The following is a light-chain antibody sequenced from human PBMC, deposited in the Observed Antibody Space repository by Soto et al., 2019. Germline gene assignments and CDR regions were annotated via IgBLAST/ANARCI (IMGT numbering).Light chain of an antibody. V-gene: IGLV2-11*01. CDR1: SCDVGGYDY. J-gene: IGLJ1*01. Sequence: QSVLTQPPSVSGSPGQSVTISCTGTSCDVGGYDYVSWYQQRPGKAPKLLIYDVTKRPSGVPDRFSGSKSGNTASLTISGLQAEDEADFYCCSYGGSFPYVFGTGTKVTVL. CDR2: DVT. CDR3: CSYGGSFPYV.